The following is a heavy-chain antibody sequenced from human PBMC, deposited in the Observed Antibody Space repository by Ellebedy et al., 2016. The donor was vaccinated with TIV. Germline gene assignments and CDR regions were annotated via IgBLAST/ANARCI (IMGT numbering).Heavy chain of an antibody. Sequence: GESLKISCAASGFTFSSYAMSWVRQAPGKGLEWVSGTSGSGTSTYYADSVRGRFTISRDNSKNTLYLQMDSLRAEDTAVYYYAKDYFGSGSYYNKGYFDYWGQGTLVTVSS. J-gene: IGHJ4*02. V-gene: IGHV3-23*01. CDR3: AKDYFGSGSYYNKGYFDY. D-gene: IGHD3-10*01. CDR1: GFTFSSYA. CDR2: TSGSGTST.